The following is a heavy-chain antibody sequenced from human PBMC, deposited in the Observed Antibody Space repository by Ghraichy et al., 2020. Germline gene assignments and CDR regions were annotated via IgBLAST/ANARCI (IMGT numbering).Heavy chain of an antibody. CDR3: AKLGPVESSSRFDS. CDR2: LGDTT. D-gene: IGHD6-6*01. Sequence: GGSLRLSCAASGFTLSNYAMSWVRQAPGEGQEWVSTLGDTTYYADSVKGRFTISRDNSKNTLYLQMNRLRAGDTAVYYCAKLGPVESSSRFDSWGQGTLVTVSS. J-gene: IGHJ4*02. V-gene: IGHV3-23*01. CDR1: GFTLSNYA.